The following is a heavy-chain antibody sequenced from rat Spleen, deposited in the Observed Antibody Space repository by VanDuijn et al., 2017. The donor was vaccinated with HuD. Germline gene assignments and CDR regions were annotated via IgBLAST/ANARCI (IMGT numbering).Heavy chain of an antibody. V-gene: IGHV2-30*01. J-gene: IGHJ2*01. CDR2: IWTGGST. CDR1: GFSLTSYN. Sequence: QVQLKESGPGLVQPSQTLSLTCTVSGFSLTSYNVHWVRQPTGKGLEWMGIIWTGGSTDYNSALKSRLSISRDTTKRQVFLKMNNMQTEDIATYYWARETYYPPYYFDYWGQGVMVTVSS. CDR3: ARETYYPPYYFDY. D-gene: IGHD1-9*01.